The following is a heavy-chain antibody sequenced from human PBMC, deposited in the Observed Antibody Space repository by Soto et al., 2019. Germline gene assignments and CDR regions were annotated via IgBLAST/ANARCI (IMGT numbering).Heavy chain of an antibody. CDR1: GGTFSSYA. CDR3: SRVGCSGGSGPKNYYYGMDV. CDR2: IIPIFGTA. J-gene: IGHJ6*02. Sequence: QVQLVQSGAEVKKPGSSVKVSCKASGGTFSSYAISWVRQAPGQGLEWMGGIIPIFGTANYAQRFQGRVTITADESTSTDYMELSSLRAEDTAVYYCSRVGCSGGSGPKNYYYGMDVGGQGTTVTVSS. D-gene: IGHD2-15*01. V-gene: IGHV1-69*12.